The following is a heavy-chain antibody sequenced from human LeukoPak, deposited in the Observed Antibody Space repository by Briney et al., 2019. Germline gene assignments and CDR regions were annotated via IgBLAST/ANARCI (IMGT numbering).Heavy chain of an antibody. Sequence: GESLKISCKGSGYNFTRNWISWVRQMPGKGLEWMGRIDPSDSYTNYSPSFQGHVTISADKSTSTAYLQWSSLKASDTAKYNCARGKGWFAPWGQGTLVTVSS. CDR2: IDPSDSYT. V-gene: IGHV5-10-1*01. CDR1: GYNFTRNW. J-gene: IGHJ5*02. CDR3: ARGKGWFAP.